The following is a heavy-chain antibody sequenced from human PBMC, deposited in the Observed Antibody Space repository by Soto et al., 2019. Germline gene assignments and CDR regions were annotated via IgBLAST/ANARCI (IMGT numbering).Heavy chain of an antibody. CDR3: ARESEDLNSNFDY. V-gene: IGHV3-21*06. CDR1: GLTFTRYS. D-gene: IGHD1-1*01. J-gene: IGHJ4*02. Sequence: EVQLVESGGGLVKPGGSLRLSCAASGLTFTRYSMNWVRQAPGKGLEWVSSISSTTNYIYYGDSMKGRFTISRDNAKNSLYLEMHSLRAEDTAVYCCARESEDLNSNFDYWGQGTLVTVSS. CDR2: ISSTTNYI.